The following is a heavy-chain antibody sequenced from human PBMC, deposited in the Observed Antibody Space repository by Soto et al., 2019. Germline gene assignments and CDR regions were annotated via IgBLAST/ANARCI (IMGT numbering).Heavy chain of an antibody. CDR1: GGSFSNFV. CDR2: IIPNFGTT. V-gene: IGHV1-69*01. Sequence: QVQLVQSGAEVKKPGSSVKVSCKASGGSFSNFVISWVRQAPGQGREWMGGIIPNFGTTNYAQKFQGKVTITADETTRTAYLELSGLTSEDTSVYYWAREVGGEATIRYWGQGTLVTVSS. D-gene: IGHD5-12*01. J-gene: IGHJ4*02. CDR3: AREVGGEATIRY.